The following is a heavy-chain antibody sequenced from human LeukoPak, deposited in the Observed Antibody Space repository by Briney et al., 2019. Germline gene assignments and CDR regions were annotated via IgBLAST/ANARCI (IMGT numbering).Heavy chain of an antibody. CDR1: GGSLSDYY. D-gene: IGHD6-19*01. CDR3: ARGQWLDNS. J-gene: IGHJ4*02. V-gene: IGHV4-34*01. CDR2: INHSGET. Sequence: SETLSLTCAVYGGSLSDYYWSWIRHPPCMGLEWIGEINHSGETKYNPSLKSRVAMSVDTSKNQFSLELRSVTVADTAMYYCARGQWLDNSWGQGTLVTVSS.